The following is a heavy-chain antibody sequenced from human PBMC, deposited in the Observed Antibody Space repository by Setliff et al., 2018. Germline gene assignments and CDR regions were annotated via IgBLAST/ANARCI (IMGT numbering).Heavy chain of an antibody. V-gene: IGHV1-69*13. CDR1: GGTFSNYG. CDR3: AREAVTLGQLERRGCFRYYDMDV. D-gene: IGHD1-1*01. Sequence: SVKVSCKASGGTFSNYGFTWVPQAPGKGLEWMGMIIPIFGSPHSAPGFQDRVIITADVSTRTAYMDLNSLISEDTAVYFCAREAVTLGQLERRGCFRYYDMDVWGQGTTVTVSS. CDR2: IIPIFGSP. J-gene: IGHJ6*02.